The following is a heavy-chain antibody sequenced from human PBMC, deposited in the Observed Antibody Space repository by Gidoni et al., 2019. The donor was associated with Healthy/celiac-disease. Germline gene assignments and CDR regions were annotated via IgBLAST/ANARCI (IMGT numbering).Heavy chain of an antibody. CDR3: ARELGFWVIPPPVYYYYGMDV. J-gene: IGHJ6*02. Sequence: EVQLVESGGGLVQPGGSLRLSCAASGFTFSSYWMSWFRQDPGKGLEWVANIKQDGSEKYYVDSVKGRFTISRDNAKNSLYLQMNSLRAEDTAVYYCARELGFWVIPPPVYYYYGMDVWGQGTTVTVSS. V-gene: IGHV3-7*01. CDR1: GFTFSSYW. D-gene: IGHD2-21*01. CDR2: IKQDGSEK.